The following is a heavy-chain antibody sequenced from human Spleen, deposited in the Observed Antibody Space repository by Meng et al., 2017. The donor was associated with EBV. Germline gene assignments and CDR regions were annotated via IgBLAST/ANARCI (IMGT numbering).Heavy chain of an antibody. J-gene: IGHJ4*02. D-gene: IGHD6-6*01. Sequence: QLGALGDEWKNPGASVNLSGKASGNTFSTTAMNWVRQAPGQRLEWMGWIYAGDGSTKYSQRLQDRVTITRDTSASTSYMELSSLGSEDTAVYYCAREGQYASSSEWGQGTLVTVSS. CDR1: GNTFSTTA. CDR2: IYAGDGST. CDR3: AREGQYASSSE. V-gene: IGHV1-3*01.